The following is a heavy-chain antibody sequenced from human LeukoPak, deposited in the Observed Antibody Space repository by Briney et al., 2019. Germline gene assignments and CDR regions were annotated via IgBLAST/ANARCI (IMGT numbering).Heavy chain of an antibody. V-gene: IGHV1-2*02. CDR2: INPNSGGT. CDR1: GYTFTGYY. J-gene: IGHJ4*02. CDR3: ARDNGGNYVY. Sequence: ASVKVSCKASGYTFTGYYMHWVRQAPGQGLEWMGWINPNSGGTNYAQKFQGRVTMTRDTSISTAYMELSRLRSEDTAVYYCARDNGGNYVYWGQGTLVTVSS. D-gene: IGHD4-23*01.